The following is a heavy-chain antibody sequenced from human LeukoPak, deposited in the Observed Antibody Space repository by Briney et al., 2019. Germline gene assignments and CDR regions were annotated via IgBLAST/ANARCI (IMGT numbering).Heavy chain of an antibody. V-gene: IGHV1-24*01. Sequence: ASVKVSCKVSGYTLTELSMHWVRQAPGKGLEWMGGFDPEDGETIYAQKFQGRVAMTEDTSTDTAYMELSSLRSEDTAVYYCATGVVVPADYWYFDLWGRGTLVTVSS. D-gene: IGHD2-2*01. CDR3: ATGVVVPADYWYFDL. J-gene: IGHJ2*01. CDR2: FDPEDGET. CDR1: GYTLTELS.